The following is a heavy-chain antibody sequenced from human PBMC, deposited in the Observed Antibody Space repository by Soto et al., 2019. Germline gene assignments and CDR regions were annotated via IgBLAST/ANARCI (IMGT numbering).Heavy chain of an antibody. CDR3: ARDGHYDSRGYDYVGYFDL. CDR1: EFTFSGYA. V-gene: IGHV3-23*01. CDR2: ISGSGGSK. J-gene: IGHJ2*01. D-gene: IGHD3-22*01. Sequence: EVQLLESGGGLVQPGGSLRLSCAASEFTFSGYAMTWVRQAPGKGLEWVATISGSGGSKYYADSVKGRFSISRDNPKNTLYLEMNSPRADDTAVYYCARDGHYDSRGYDYVGYFDLWGRGTLVTVSS.